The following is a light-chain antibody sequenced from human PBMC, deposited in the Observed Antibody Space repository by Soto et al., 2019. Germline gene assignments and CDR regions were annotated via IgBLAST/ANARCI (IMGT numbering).Light chain of an antibody. V-gene: IGKV3-20*01. J-gene: IGKJ1*01. CDR1: QSVSSSY. CDR2: GAS. CDR3: QRYDYSPWT. Sequence: EIVLTQSPGTLFLSPGERATLSCRASQSVSSSYLAWYQQKPGQAPRLLIYGASSRATGIPARFSGSGSGTDFTLSISRLEPEDFAVYYCQRYDYSPWTFGQGTKVDI.